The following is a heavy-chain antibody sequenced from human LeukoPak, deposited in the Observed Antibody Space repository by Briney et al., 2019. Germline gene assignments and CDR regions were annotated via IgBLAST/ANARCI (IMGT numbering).Heavy chain of an antibody. Sequence: GASVKVSCKASGGTFSSYAISWVRQAPGQGLEWMGGIIPIFGTANYAQKFQGRVTVTTDESTSTAYMELSSLRSEDTAVYYCARGPQRIVVVPAAMDNWFDPWGQGTLVTVSS. J-gene: IGHJ5*02. CDR1: GGTFSSYA. CDR3: ARGPQRIVVVPAAMDNWFDP. D-gene: IGHD2-2*01. V-gene: IGHV1-69*05. CDR2: IIPIFGTA.